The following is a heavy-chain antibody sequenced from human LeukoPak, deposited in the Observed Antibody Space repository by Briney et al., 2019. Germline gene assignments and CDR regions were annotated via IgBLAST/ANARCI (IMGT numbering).Heavy chain of an antibody. D-gene: IGHD2-2*01. V-gene: IGHV4-34*01. J-gene: IGHJ5*02. CDR2: TNHSGST. CDR1: GGSFSGYY. CDR3: ARGSTRPNWFDP. Sequence: PSETLSLTCAVYGGSFSGYYWSWIRQPPGKGLEWIGETNHSGSTNYNPSLKSRVTISVGTSKNQFSLKLSSVTAADTAVYYCARGSTRPNWFDPWGQGTLVTVSS.